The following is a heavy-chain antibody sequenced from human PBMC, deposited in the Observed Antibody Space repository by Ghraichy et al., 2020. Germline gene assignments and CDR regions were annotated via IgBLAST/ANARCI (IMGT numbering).Heavy chain of an antibody. J-gene: IGHJ6*02. Sequence: GGSLRLSCAASGFTVSSNYMSWVRQAPGKGLEWVSVIYSCGSTYYADSVKGRFTISRDNSKNTLYLQMNSLRAEDTAVYYCARIVIDSGGSCYSHDYYGMDVWGQGTTVTVSS. CDR3: ARIVIDSGGSCYSHDYYGMDV. CDR2: IYSCGST. D-gene: IGHD2-15*01. CDR1: GFTVSSNY. V-gene: IGHV3-66*03.